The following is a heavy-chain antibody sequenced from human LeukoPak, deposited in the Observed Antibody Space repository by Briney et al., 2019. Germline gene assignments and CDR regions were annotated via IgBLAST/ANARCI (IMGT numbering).Heavy chain of an antibody. V-gene: IGHV4-61*02. D-gene: IGHD1-26*01. Sequence: PSETLSLTCTVSGGSISSGSYYWSWIRQPAGKGLEWIGRIYTSGSTNYNPSLKSRVTISVDTSKNQFSLKLSSVTAADTAVYYCAIIERRGSYYGDNWFDPWGQGTLVTVSS. CDR2: IYTSGST. CDR3: AIIERRGSYYGDNWFDP. CDR1: GGSISSGSYY. J-gene: IGHJ5*02.